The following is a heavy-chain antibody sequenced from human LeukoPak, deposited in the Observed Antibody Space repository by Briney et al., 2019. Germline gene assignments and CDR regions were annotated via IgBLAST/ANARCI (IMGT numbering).Heavy chain of an antibody. J-gene: IGHJ4*02. V-gene: IGHV4-61*01. CDR2: IYYSGST. D-gene: IGHD3-3*01. Sequence: SETLSLTCTVSGGSVSSGSYYWSWIRQPPGKGLEWIGYIYYSGSTNYNPSLKSRVTISVDTSKNQFSLKLSSVTAADTAVYYCARVYDFWSGYYFDYWGQGTLATVSS. CDR3: ARVYDFWSGYYFDY. CDR1: GGSVSSGSYY.